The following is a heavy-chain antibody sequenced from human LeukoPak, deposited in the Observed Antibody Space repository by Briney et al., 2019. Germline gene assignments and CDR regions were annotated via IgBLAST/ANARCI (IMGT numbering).Heavy chain of an antibody. V-gene: IGHV4-59*01. J-gene: IGHJ4*02. CDR3: ARTDYYDSSGAFDY. CDR1: GGSISSYY. CDR2: IYYSGST. D-gene: IGHD3-22*01. Sequence: SETLSLTCTVSGGSISSYYWSWIRQPPGKGLEWIGYIYYSGSTNYNPSLKSRVTTSVDASKNQFSLKLSSVTAADTAVYYCARTDYYDSSGAFDYWGQGTLVTVSS.